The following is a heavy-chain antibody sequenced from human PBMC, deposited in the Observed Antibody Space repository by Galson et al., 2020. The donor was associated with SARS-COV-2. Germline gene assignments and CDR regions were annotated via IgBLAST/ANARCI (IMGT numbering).Heavy chain of an antibody. D-gene: IGHD3-16*02. J-gene: IGHJ4*02. Sequence: GETLRLSCAASGFTFSDYYMSWISQAPGKGLEWVAHISSPGTTGSSVYYADSVKGRFTISRDEAQSSVFLQMNSLRADDTAVYYCSRGLRLSSDWGQGILVTVSS. V-gene: IGHV3-11*01. CDR2: ISSPGTTGSSV. CDR1: GFTFSDYY. CDR3: SRGLRLSSD.